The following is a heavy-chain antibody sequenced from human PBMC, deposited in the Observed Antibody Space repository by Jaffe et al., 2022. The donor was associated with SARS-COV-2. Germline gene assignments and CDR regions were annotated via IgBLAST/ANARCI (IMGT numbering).Heavy chain of an antibody. CDR1: GFTFSDHY. CDR3: ARIYSSRWGEDYFDY. J-gene: IGHJ4*02. CDR2: IRNKANSYTT. D-gene: IGHD6-13*01. V-gene: IGHV3-72*01. Sequence: EVQLVESGGGLVQPGGSLRLSCAASGFTFSDHYMDWVRQAPGKGLEWVGRIRNKANSYTTEYAASVRGRFTISRDDSKYSLYLQMNSLKTEDTALYYCARIYSSRWGEDYFDYWGQGTLVTVSS.